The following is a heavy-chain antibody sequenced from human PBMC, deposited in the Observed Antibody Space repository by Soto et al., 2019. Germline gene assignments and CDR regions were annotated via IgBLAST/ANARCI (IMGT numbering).Heavy chain of an antibody. CDR2: INAGNGNT. D-gene: IGHD6-19*01. CDR3: ARGGRIAVAGYSYYYYGMDV. J-gene: IGHJ6*02. V-gene: IGHV1-3*01. CDR1: GYTFTSYG. Sequence: GASVKVSCKASGYTFTSYGISWVRQAPGQGLEWMGWINAGNGNTKYSQKFQGRVTITRDTSASTAYMELSSLRSEDTAVYYCARGGRIAVAGYSYYYYGMDVWGQGTTVTAP.